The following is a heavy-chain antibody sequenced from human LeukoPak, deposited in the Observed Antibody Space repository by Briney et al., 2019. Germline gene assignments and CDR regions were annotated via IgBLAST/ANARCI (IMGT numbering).Heavy chain of an antibody. V-gene: IGHV3-20*04. D-gene: IGHD2-2*01. Sequence: GGSLRLSCTASGFAFDEHGMTWVRQVPGKGLEWVSGINWSGGSTGYADPLRGRFTISRDNAKNSLYLQMDSLRAEDTALYYCAGAPITSPFYFDYWGQGTLVTVSS. CDR2: INWSGGST. CDR3: AGAPITSPFYFDY. J-gene: IGHJ4*02. CDR1: GFAFDEHG.